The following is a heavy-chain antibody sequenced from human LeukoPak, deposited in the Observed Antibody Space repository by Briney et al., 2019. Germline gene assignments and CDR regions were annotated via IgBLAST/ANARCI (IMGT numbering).Heavy chain of an antibody. CDR1: GYTFTGYY. J-gene: IGHJ4*02. CDR2: INPNSGGT. CDR3: AGGNRYCSSTSCLLFDY. D-gene: IGHD2-2*01. V-gene: IGHV1-2*02. Sequence: RASVKVSCKASGYTFTGYYMHWVRQAPGQGLEWMGWINPNSGGTNHAQKFQGRVTMTRDTSISTAYMELSRLRSDDTAVYYCAGGNRYCSSTSCLLFDYWGQGTLVTVSS.